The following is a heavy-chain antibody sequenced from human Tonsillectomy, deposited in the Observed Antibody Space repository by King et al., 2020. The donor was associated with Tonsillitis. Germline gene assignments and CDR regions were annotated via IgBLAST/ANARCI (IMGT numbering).Heavy chain of an antibody. J-gene: IGHJ6*02. CDR2: INPNSGGT. V-gene: IGHV1-2*02. CDR1: GYTFSGYY. D-gene: IGHD2-15*01. CDR3: ARELVVEARGPYYYGLDV. Sequence: QLVQSGAEVKKPGASVKVSCKASGYTFSGYYMHWVRQAPGQGLEWMGWINPNSGGTNYAQKLHGRVTMTRDTSISTAYMELSSLRSDDTAVYYWARELVVEARGPYYYGLDVWGQGTTVTVSS.